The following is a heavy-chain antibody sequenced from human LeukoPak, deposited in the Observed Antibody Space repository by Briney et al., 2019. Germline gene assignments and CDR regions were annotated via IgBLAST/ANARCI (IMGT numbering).Heavy chain of an antibody. D-gene: IGHD5-24*01. V-gene: IGHV3-20*01. Sequence: GGSLRLSCAASGFTLADYGMSWVSQAPGKGLEWGCGINWNGNTRVYADSMKGRFTISRDNAKNSLYLQMNSLGAEDTAFYRCARVSDRGGYNYDAFDIWGQGTMVTVSS. J-gene: IGHJ3*02. CDR1: GFTLADYG. CDR2: INWNGNTR. CDR3: ARVSDRGGYNYDAFDI.